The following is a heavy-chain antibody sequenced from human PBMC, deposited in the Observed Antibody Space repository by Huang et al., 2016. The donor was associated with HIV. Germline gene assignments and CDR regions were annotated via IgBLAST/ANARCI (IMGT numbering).Heavy chain of an antibody. CDR1: GYTFTNYW. Sequence: EVQLVQSGAEVKKPGESLKISCKASGYTFTNYWIVWMRQKSGKGLEWVGIIYPCDSDTRYSPSFQGQVTISAVKSINTAYLQWSSLKASDTATYYCARIEVPAAYYYMDVWGKGTTVTVYS. V-gene: IGHV5-51*03. CDR3: ARIEVPAAYYYMDV. CDR2: IYPCDSDT. D-gene: IGHD2-2*01. J-gene: IGHJ6*03.